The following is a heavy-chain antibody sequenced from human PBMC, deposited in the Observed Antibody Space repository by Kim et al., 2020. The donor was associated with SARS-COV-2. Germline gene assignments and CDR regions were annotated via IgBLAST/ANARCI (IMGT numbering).Heavy chain of an antibody. CDR1: GFTFDIYA. CDR2: ISGGAVNK. V-gene: IGHV3-23*01. D-gene: IGHD2-21*01. CDR3: AKMVIMDGYNYFYYYAM. J-gene: IGHJ6*01. Sequence: GGSLRLSCVASGFTFDIYAMSWVRQAPGKGLEWVSVISGGAVNKFYADSVRGRFTISRDNSNNMLYLQMNSLRDEDTALYYCAKMVIMDGYNYFYYYAM.